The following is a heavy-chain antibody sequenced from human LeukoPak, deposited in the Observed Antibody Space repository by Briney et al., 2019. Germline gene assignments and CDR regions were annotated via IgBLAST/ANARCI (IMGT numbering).Heavy chain of an antibody. Sequence: SETLSLTCAVYGGSFSGYYWSWIRQPPGKGLEWIGEINHSGSTNYNPSLKSRVTISADTSKNQFSLKLSSVTAADTAVYYCARALPIVVVPAASTGYFDYWGQGTLVTVSS. D-gene: IGHD2-2*01. CDR3: ARALPIVVVPAASTGYFDY. J-gene: IGHJ4*02. V-gene: IGHV4-34*01. CDR2: INHSGST. CDR1: GGSFSGYY.